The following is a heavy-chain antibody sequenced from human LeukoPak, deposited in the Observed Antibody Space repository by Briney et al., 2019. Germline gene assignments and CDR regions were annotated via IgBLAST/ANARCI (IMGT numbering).Heavy chain of an antibody. CDR1: GFSFSSYA. J-gene: IGHJ4*02. Sequence: GGSLRLSCAASGFSFSSYAMNWVCKRQGAGLDWVSALSGSSGSTNYENSVNGRFTISRDNSKNTLYLQMNSLRTEDTAVYYCAKANGFTMVQGAIGYWGQGTLVTVSS. CDR3: AKANGFTMVQGAIGY. D-gene: IGHD3-10*01. V-gene: IGHV3-23*01. CDR2: LSGSSGST.